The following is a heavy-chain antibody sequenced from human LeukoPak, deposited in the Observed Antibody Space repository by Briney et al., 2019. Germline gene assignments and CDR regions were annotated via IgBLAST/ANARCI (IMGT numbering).Heavy chain of an antibody. CDR2: INPNSGGT. V-gene: IGHV1-2*02. Sequence: GASVKVSCKASGYTFTGYYMHWVRQAPGQGLEWMGWINPNSGGTNYAQKFQGRVTMTRDTSISTAYMELSRLRSDGTAVYYCASQYNWNDEEDWFDPWGQGTLVTVSS. CDR1: GYTFTGYY. J-gene: IGHJ5*02. D-gene: IGHD1-1*01. CDR3: ASQYNWNDEEDWFDP.